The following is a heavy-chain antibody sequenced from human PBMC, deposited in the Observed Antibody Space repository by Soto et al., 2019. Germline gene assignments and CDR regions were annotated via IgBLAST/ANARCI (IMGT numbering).Heavy chain of an antibody. CDR2: IYYSGST. CDR3: ARRWGGSTKYYYGMDV. Sequence: SETLSLTCTVSGGSISSSSYYWGWIRQPPGKGLEWIGSIYYSGSTYYNPSLKSRVTISVDTSKNQSSLKLSSVTAADTAVYYCARRWGGSTKYYYGMDVWGQGTTVTVSS. D-gene: IGHD3-16*01. J-gene: IGHJ6*02. CDR1: GGSISSSSYY. V-gene: IGHV4-39*01.